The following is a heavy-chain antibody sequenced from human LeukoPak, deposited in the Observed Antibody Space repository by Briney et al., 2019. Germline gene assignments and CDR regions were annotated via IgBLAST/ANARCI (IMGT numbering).Heavy chain of an antibody. Sequence: PSETLSLTCTVSGGSISSYYWSWIRQPPGKGLEWIGYIYYSGSTNYNPSLKSRVTISVDTSKNQFSLKLSSVTAADTAVYYCARASSDYEVHPFDYWGQGTLVTVSS. CDR1: GGSISSYY. CDR2: IYYSGST. V-gene: IGHV4-59*08. D-gene: IGHD5-12*01. CDR3: ARASSDYEVHPFDY. J-gene: IGHJ4*02.